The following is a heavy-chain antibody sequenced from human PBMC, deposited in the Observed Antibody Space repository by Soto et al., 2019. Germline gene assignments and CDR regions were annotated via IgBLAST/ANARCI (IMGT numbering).Heavy chain of an antibody. V-gene: IGHV1-46*01. J-gene: IGHJ6*02. CDR1: GYTFTRYH. CDR3: ARINDYYAMDV. Sequence: QVQLVQSGAEVKKPGASVNIACKASGYTFTRYHIHWVRQAPGQGLEWMGIINQSGGSTTYAQKFQGRVSVTRDTSTSTVYMELNSLRPDDTAVYSCARINDYYAMDVWGQGTTVTVSS. CDR2: INQSGGST.